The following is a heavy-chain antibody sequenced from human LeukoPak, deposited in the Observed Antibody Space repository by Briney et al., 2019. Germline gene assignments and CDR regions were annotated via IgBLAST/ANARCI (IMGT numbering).Heavy chain of an antibody. J-gene: IGHJ4*02. Sequence: GGSLRLSCAASGFIFSGYSMNWVRQAPGKGLEWVSSISSRSSFIYHADSVKGRLTVSRDDAKSSLHLQMHSLRAEDTAVYFCARDTFDYNSGYSDSWGQGTLVTVSS. CDR1: GFIFSGYS. D-gene: IGHD4-11*01. V-gene: IGHV3-21*01. CDR2: ISSRSSFI. CDR3: ARDTFDYNSGYSDS.